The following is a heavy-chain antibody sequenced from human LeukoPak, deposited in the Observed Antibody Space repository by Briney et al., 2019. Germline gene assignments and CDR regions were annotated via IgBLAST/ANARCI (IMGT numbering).Heavy chain of an antibody. V-gene: IGHV4-4*07. Sequence: PSETLSLTCSVSGGSISSYYWSWIRQPAGKGREWIGRIYTTGNTDYNPSLKSRVTMSVDTSKNQFSLNLSSVTAAETAVYYCARDARGWSGFDYWGQGTLVTVSS. CDR3: ARDARGWSGFDY. J-gene: IGHJ4*02. CDR2: IYTTGNT. CDR1: GGSISSYY. D-gene: IGHD3-3*01.